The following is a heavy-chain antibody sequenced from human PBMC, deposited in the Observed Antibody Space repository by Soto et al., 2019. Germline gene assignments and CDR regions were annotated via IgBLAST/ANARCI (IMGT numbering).Heavy chain of an antibody. Sequence: QVQLMQSGAEVKKPGSSVKVSCKASGGTFSSYTISWVRQAPGQGLEWMGRIIPILGIANYAQKFQGRVTITADKSTSTAYMELSSLRSEDTAVYYCASGLDLQWLANYFDYWGQGTLVTVSS. V-gene: IGHV1-69*02. D-gene: IGHD6-19*01. CDR1: GGTFSSYT. CDR3: ASGLDLQWLANYFDY. J-gene: IGHJ4*02. CDR2: IIPILGIA.